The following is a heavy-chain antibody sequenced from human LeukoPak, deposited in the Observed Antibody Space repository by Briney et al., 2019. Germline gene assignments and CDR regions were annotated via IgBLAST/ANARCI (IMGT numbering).Heavy chain of an antibody. CDR3: ARQIWFGESRPFDY. CDR1: GGSISSGSYY. Sequence: SETLSLTXTVSGGSISSGSYYWSWIRQPAGKGLEWIGRIYTSGSTNYNPSLKSRVTISVDTSKNQFSLKLSSVTAADTAVYYCARQIWFGESRPFDYWGQGTLVTVSS. D-gene: IGHD3-10*01. J-gene: IGHJ4*02. V-gene: IGHV4-61*02. CDR2: IYTSGST.